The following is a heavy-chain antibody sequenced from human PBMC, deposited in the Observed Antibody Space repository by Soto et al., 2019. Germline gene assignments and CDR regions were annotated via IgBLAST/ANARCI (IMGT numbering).Heavy chain of an antibody. CDR3: ARYDFYYYYGRDV. CDR2: IYYSGST. J-gene: IGHJ6*02. V-gene: IGHV4-59*01. Sequence: QVQLQESGPGLVKPSETLSLTCTVSGGSISSYYWSWIRQPPGKGLEWIGYIYYSGSTNYNPSLKSRVTISVDTSKNQFSLKLSSVTAADTAVYYCARYDFYYYYGRDVWGQGTTVTVSS. CDR1: GGSISSYY. D-gene: IGHD2-21*02.